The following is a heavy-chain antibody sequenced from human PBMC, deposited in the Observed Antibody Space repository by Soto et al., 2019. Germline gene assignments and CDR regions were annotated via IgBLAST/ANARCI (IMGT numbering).Heavy chain of an antibody. Sequence: EVQLVESGGGLVKPGGSLRLSCAASGFPFSTYTMNWVRQAPGKGLEWVSAISGSYGYIYYADSVKGRFTISRDNAKNELYLDINSLSAEATAVYYCAREQSGALPGFDYWGQGILVTVSS. CDR1: GFPFSTYT. CDR2: ISGSYGYI. CDR3: AREQSGALPGFDY. D-gene: IGHD3-3*01. V-gene: IGHV3-21*01. J-gene: IGHJ4*02.